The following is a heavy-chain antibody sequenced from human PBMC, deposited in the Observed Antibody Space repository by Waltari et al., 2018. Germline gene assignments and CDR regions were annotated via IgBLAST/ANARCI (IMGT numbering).Heavy chain of an antibody. CDR1: GFTFSSYA. CDR3: AKDWGGNYYDSSGYLDY. Sequence: EVQLVESGGGLVQPGGSLRLSCAASGFTFSSYAMSWVRQAPGKGLEWVSAISGSGGSTYYADSVKGRFTISRDNSKNTLYLQMNSLRAEDTAVYYCAKDWGGNYYDSSGYLDYWGQGTLVTVSS. J-gene: IGHJ4*02. CDR2: ISGSGGST. D-gene: IGHD3-22*01. V-gene: IGHV3-23*04.